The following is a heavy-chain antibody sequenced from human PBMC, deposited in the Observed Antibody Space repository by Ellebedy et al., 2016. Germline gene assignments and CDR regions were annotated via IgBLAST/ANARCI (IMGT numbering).Heavy chain of an antibody. CDR2: MTNNGGST. CDR3: VKGLIATPGTPLEY. J-gene: IGHJ4*02. CDR1: GFTFSSYA. Sequence: GESLKISCSASGFTFSSYAMHWVRQAPGKGLEYVSAMTNNGGSTYHADSVKGRFTISRDNSKNTLYLQMSSLRAEDTAVYYCVKGLIATPGTPLEYWGQGTLVTVSS. V-gene: IGHV3-64D*06. D-gene: IGHD6-13*01.